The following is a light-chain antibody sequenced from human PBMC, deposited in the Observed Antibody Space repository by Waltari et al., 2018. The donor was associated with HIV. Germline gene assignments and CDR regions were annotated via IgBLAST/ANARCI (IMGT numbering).Light chain of an antibody. CDR1: QSISSF. Sequence: DIQRTQSPSSLSASVGDTVTITCRASQSISSFLNWYHQKPGKAPKLLIYAASSLQSGVPSRFSGSGSGTDFTLTISSLQPEDFASYYCQQSYSTPLTFGGGTKVEIK. CDR2: AAS. CDR3: QQSYSTPLT. V-gene: IGKV1-39*01. J-gene: IGKJ4*01.